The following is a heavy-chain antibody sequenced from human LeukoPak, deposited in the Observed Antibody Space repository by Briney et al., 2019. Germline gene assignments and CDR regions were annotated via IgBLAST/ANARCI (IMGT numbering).Heavy chain of an antibody. D-gene: IGHD3-10*02. CDR1: GFTFSSYG. J-gene: IGHJ3*02. CDR3: IKVIMFAFDI. Sequence: GGSLRLSCADSGFTFSSYGMGWVRQAPGKGLEWVSAISGSGGTTHYADSVKGRFTISRDNSKNTMYLQMNSLRAEDTAIYYCIKVIMFAFDIWGQGTMVTVSS. CDR2: ISGSGGTT. V-gene: IGHV3-23*01.